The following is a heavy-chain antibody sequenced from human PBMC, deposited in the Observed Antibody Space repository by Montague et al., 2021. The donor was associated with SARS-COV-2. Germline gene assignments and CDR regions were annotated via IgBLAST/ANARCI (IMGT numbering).Heavy chain of an antibody. Sequence: TLSLTCTVSGDSMTSASYFWAWIRQPAGKGLEWIGHIQTSGTSYYNPSLKGRVTMSTDTSKNQFSLGLRSVTATDTAVYFCARDRPESWRIAPDLAGLSATRVHPASGMDVWGQGTTVTVS. V-gene: IGHV4-61*09. CDR1: GDSMTSASYF. D-gene: IGHD1-1*01. CDR3: ARDRPESWRIAPDLAGLSATRVHPASGMDV. CDR2: IQTSGTS. J-gene: IGHJ6*02.